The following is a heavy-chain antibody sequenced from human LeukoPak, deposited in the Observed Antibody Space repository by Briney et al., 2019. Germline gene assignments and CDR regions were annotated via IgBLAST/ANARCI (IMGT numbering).Heavy chain of an antibody. Sequence: SETLSLTCAVSGGSISSGGYSWSWIRQPPGKGLEWIGYIYRSGSTYYNPSLKSRVTISVDRSKNQFSLKLSSVTAADTAVYYCARGFVAAAGLDYWGQGTLVTVSS. CDR2: IYRSGST. D-gene: IGHD6-13*01. CDR1: GGSISSGGYS. V-gene: IGHV4-30-2*01. J-gene: IGHJ4*02. CDR3: ARGFVAAAGLDY.